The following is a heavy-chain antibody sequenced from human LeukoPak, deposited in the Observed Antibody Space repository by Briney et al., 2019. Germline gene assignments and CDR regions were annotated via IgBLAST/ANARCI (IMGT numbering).Heavy chain of an antibody. Sequence: GGSLRLSCAASGFTFSSYAMTWVRQAPGKGLEWVSIISGASGGSTYYADSVKGRFTISRDNSKNTLYLQMNSLRAEDTALYYCARGGSSSWYPNVDYWGQGTLVTVSS. CDR1: GFTFSSYA. J-gene: IGHJ4*02. CDR2: ISGASGGST. D-gene: IGHD6-13*01. CDR3: ARGGSSSWYPNVDY. V-gene: IGHV3-23*01.